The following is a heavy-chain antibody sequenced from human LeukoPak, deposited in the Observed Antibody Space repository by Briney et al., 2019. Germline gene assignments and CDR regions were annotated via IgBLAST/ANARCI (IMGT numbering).Heavy chain of an antibody. CDR3: ARDYGSQGWLDY. J-gene: IGHJ4*02. D-gene: IGHD2-15*01. V-gene: IGHV3-30*04. CDR1: GFTFSSYA. CDR2: ISYDGSNK. Sequence: PGGSLRLSCAASGFTFSSYAMHWVRQAPGKGLEWVAVISYDGSNKYYADSVKGRFTISRDNSKNTLYLQMNSLRAEDTAVYYCARDYGSQGWLDYWGQGTLVTVSS.